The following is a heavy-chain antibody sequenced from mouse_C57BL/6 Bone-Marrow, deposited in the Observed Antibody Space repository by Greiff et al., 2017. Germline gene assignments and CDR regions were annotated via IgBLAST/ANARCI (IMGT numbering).Heavy chain of an antibody. V-gene: IGHV1-18*01. CDR2: INPNNGGT. J-gene: IGHJ4*01. Sequence: EVQLQQSGPELVKPGASVKIPCKASGYTFTDYNMDWVKQSHGKSLEWIGDINPNNGGTIYNQKFKGKATLTVDKYSSTAYMGLRSLTSEDTAVYYCASSPPVYSYYAMDYWGQGTSVTVSS. D-gene: IGHD1-1*01. CDR1: GYTFTDYN. CDR3: ASSPPVYSYYAMDY.